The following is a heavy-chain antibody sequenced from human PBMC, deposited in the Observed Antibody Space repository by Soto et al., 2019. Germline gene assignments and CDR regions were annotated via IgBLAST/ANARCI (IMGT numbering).Heavy chain of an antibody. D-gene: IGHD1-7*01. J-gene: IGHJ6*02. CDR1: GGSLSGYY. Sequence: SETLSLTCAVNGGSLSGYYWSWIRQSPGKGLEWIGEINHRGSSDYNPSLKSRVTISIDASKNHVTLELTSVTAADTAVYYCARSDNRNSLYGVDVWGQGTAVTVS. CDR3: ARSDNRNSLYGVDV. V-gene: IGHV4-34*01. CDR2: INHRGSS.